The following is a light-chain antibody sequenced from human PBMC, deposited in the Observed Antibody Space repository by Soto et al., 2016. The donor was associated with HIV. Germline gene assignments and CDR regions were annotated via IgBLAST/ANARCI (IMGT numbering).Light chain of an antibody. V-gene: IGLV3-21*02. CDR2: DDR. Sequence: SYELTQPPSLSVAPRQTARITCGGNNVGSKSVQWYQQKPGQAPVLVIYDDRDRPSGIPERFSGSDSVNTATLTISRVEAGDEADYYCQVWDYTSEHMIFGGGTKLTVL. J-gene: IGLJ2*01. CDR3: QVWDYTSEHMI. CDR1: NVGSKS.